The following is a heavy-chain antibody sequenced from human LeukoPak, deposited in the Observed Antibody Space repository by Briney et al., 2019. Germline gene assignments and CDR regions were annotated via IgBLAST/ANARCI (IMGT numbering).Heavy chain of an antibody. CDR2: IYYSGST. D-gene: IGHD3-22*01. Sequence: SETLSLTCTVSGESISGFYWTWIRQPPGKGLEWIGYIYYSGSTNYNPSLKSRVTISVDTSRNQFSLKLSSVTAADTAVYYCARDDSSGTDYWGQGTLVTVSS. J-gene: IGHJ4*02. CDR3: ARDDSSGTDY. CDR1: GESISGFY. V-gene: IGHV4-59*01.